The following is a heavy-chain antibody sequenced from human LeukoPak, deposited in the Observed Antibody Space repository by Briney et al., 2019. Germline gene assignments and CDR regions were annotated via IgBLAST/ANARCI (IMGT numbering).Heavy chain of an antibody. CDR3: ARLPGGARGAFDI. Sequence: SETLSLTCTVSGGSISSGGYYWSWIRQHPGKGLEWIGYIYYSGSTYYNPSLKSRVTISVDTSKNQFSPKLSSVTAADTAVYYCARLPGGARGAFDIWGQGTMVTVSS. CDR2: IYYSGST. CDR1: GGSISSGGYY. V-gene: IGHV4-31*03. D-gene: IGHD3-16*01. J-gene: IGHJ3*02.